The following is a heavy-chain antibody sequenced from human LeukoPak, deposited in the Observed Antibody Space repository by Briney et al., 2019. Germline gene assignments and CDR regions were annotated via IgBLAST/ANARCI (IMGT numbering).Heavy chain of an antibody. CDR2: ISGSGGST. V-gene: IGHV3-23*01. CDR3: AKVCNWNYNDY. J-gene: IGHJ4*02. D-gene: IGHD2/OR15-2a*01. CDR1: GFTFSSYA. Sequence: GGSLRLSCAASGFTFSSYAMSWVRQAPGKGLQWVSSISGSGGSTYYADSVKGRFTISRDNSKNTLYLQMNSLRAEDTAVYYCAKVCNWNYNDYWGQGTLVTVFS.